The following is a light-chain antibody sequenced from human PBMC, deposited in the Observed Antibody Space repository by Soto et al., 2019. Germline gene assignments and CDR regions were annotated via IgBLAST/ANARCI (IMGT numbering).Light chain of an antibody. Sequence: QTVVTQEPSLTVSPGGTVTLTCGSSTGPVTSGHYPYWFQQKPGQAPRTLIYDTTYKHSWTPARFSGSLLGGKAALTLSGAQPEDEAEYYCLRSYGGAGGGVFGGGTKLTVL. CDR1: TGPVTSGHY. V-gene: IGLV7-46*01. CDR3: LRSYGGAGGGV. CDR2: DTT. J-gene: IGLJ2*01.